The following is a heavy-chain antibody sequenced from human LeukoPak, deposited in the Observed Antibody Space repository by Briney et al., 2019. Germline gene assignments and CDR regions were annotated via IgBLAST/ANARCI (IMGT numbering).Heavy chain of an antibody. CDR1: GFTFDDYA. J-gene: IGHJ4*02. CDR2: ISGDGGST. Sequence: GGSLRLSCAASGFTFDDYAMHWVRQAPGKGLEWVSLISGDGGSTYYADSVKGRFTISRDNSKNSLYLQMNSLRTEDTALYYCAKVLGYYDSSGYYQEGGFDYWGQGTLATVSS. CDR3: AKVLGYYDSSGYYQEGGFDY. V-gene: IGHV3-43*02. D-gene: IGHD3-22*01.